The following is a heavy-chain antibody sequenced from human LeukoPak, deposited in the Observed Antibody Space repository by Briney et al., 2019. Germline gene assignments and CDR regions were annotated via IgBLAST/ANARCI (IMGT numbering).Heavy chain of an antibody. J-gene: IGHJ4*02. CDR1: GYSFTSYW. CDR2: IYPGDSDT. Sequence: GESLKISCKGSGYSFTSYWIVWVCQMPGKGLEWMGIIYPGDSDTRYSPSFQGQVTISADKSISTAYLQWSSLKASDTAMYYCARPSGSYQYYFDYWGQGTLVTVSS. CDR3: ARPSGSYQYYFDY. D-gene: IGHD1-26*01. V-gene: IGHV5-51*01.